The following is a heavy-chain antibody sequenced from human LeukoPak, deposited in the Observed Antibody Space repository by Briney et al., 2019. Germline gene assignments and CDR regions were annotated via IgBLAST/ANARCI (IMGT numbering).Heavy chain of an antibody. V-gene: IGHV3-23*01. CDR1: GFTFSSYG. J-gene: IGHJ4*02. CDR2: ISGSGGST. CDR3: AKDRLFSKGNYFDY. Sequence: GGTLRLSCAASGFTFSSYGMSWVRQAPGKGLEWDSAISGSGGSTYYADSVKGRFTISRDNSKNTLYLQMNSLRAEDTAVYYCAKDRLFSKGNYFDYWGQGTLVTVSS. D-gene: IGHD3-22*01.